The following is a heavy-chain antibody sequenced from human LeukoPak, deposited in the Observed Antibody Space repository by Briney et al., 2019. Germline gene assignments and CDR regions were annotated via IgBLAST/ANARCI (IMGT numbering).Heavy chain of an antibody. D-gene: IGHD6-19*01. V-gene: IGHV1-18*04. Sequence: ASAKVSCKVSGYTFTDYYMHWVQQAPGKGLEWMGWISAYNGNTNYAQKLQGRVTMTTDTSTSTAYTELTSLRSDDTAVCYCARDMVAVAGTQDYWGQGTLVTVSS. J-gene: IGHJ4*02. CDR2: ISAYNGNT. CDR3: ARDMVAVAGTQDY. CDR1: GYTFTDYY.